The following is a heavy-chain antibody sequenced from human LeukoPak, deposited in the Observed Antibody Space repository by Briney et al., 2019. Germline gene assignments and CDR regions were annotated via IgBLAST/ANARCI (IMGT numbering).Heavy chain of an antibody. CDR3: ARDPGTPYYFYGLDV. V-gene: IGHV4-59*01. D-gene: IGHD3-10*01. Sequence: SETLSLTCTVSGGSISYYYSWIRQPPGKGLEWIGYVYYTGSTNHNPSLRSRVTISLDTSRNQFSLNLSSVTAADTAVYYCARDPGTPYYFYGLDVWGKGTTVTVSS. CDR1: GGSISYY. CDR2: VYYTGST. J-gene: IGHJ6*04.